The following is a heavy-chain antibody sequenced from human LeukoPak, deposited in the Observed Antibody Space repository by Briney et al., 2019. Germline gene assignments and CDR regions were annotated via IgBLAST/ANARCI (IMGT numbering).Heavy chain of an antibody. Sequence: GGSPRLSCAVSGFTFSAYGMHWVRQAPGKGLEWVAVISYDGSYQAYADSVKGRFTVSRDSSKNTLYLQLNSLRPEDTGLYYCARERRRDGYNYKDYWGQGTQVSVSS. CDR3: ARERRRDGYNYKDY. V-gene: IGHV3-30*04. CDR1: GFTFSAYG. D-gene: IGHD5-24*01. CDR2: ISYDGSYQ. J-gene: IGHJ4*02.